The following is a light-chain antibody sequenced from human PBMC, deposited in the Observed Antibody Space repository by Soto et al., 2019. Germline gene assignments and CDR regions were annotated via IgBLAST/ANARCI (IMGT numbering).Light chain of an antibody. CDR3: QKYYGAPWA. Sequence: DIQMTQSPSSLSASVGDRVTITCRASQAINNYLAWYQQKPGRVPKLLIYYTSTLQSGVPSRFSGSGSGTDFALTISSMQTEDAATYYCQKYYGAPWAFGQGTKVEIK. J-gene: IGKJ1*01. CDR2: YTS. CDR1: QAINNY. V-gene: IGKV1-27*01.